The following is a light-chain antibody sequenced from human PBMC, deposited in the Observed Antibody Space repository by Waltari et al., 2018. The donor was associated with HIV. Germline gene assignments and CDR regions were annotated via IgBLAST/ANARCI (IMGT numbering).Light chain of an antibody. CDR3: CSCPRSGIRYV. V-gene: IGLV2-23*02. Sequence: QSALTQPASVSGSPGQSITISCTGTNSYIGNYNLVSWYQQFPGKAPKLLIYDVNKRPSGVSNRFSGSKSGNTASLTISGLQAEDEADYYCCSCPRSGIRYVFGTGTKVTVL. CDR1: NSYIGNYNL. CDR2: DVN. J-gene: IGLJ1*01.